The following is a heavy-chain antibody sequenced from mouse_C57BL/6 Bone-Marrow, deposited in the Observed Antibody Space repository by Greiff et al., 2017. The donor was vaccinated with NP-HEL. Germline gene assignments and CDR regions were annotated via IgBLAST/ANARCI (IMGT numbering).Heavy chain of an antibody. CDR1: GFTFSSYG. J-gene: IGHJ1*03. D-gene: IGHD2-2*01. CDR2: ISSGGSYT. V-gene: IGHV5-6*01. CDR3: ARLLWFPYWYFDV. Sequence: EVKLVESGGDLVKPGGSLKLSCAASGFTFSSYGMSWVRQTPDKRLEWVATISSGGSYTYYPDSVKGRFTISRDNAKNTLYLQMSSLKSEDTAMYYCARLLWFPYWYFDVWGTGTTVTVSS.